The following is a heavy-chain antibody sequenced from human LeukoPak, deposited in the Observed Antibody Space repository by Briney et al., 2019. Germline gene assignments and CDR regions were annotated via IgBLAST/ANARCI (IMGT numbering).Heavy chain of an antibody. V-gene: IGHV3-48*02. J-gene: IGHJ5*01. CDR3: ARNLDS. Sequence: GGSLRLSCAASGFTLSSYNMNWVRQAPGKGLEWISYITTSIDIISYADSVKGRFTISRDNARKSLYLQMNSLRDEDTAVYYCARNLDSWGQGALVTVSS. CDR2: ITTSIDII. CDR1: GFTLSSYN.